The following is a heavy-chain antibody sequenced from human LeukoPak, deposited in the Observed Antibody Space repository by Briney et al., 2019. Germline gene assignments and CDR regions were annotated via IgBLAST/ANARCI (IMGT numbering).Heavy chain of an antibody. CDR3: ARGRGSYYGD. V-gene: IGHV4-34*01. Sequence: SETLSLTCAVYGGSFSAYYWIWIRQPPGKGLEWIGEVNHSGSTNYNPSLKSRITMSLDTSKNHFSLRLSSVTAAGTAVYYCARGRGSYYGDWGQGTLVTVSS. CDR2: VNHSGST. J-gene: IGHJ4*02. D-gene: IGHD1-26*01. CDR1: GGSFSAYY.